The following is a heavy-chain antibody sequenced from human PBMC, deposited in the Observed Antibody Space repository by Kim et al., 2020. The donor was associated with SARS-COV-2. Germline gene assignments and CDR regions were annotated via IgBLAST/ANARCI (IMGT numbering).Heavy chain of an antibody. D-gene: IGHD3-10*01. CDR2: MYHTGSS. J-gene: IGHJ5*02. V-gene: IGHV4-39*01. Sequence: SETLSLTCTVSGGSITSISCYWGWHRQGQGVEMEWIVSMYHTGSSNYNLTLQVRVTVYVDTTKNQFYLTVRSVTAAAADEYSCARSWFGELCAGCFDPSG. CDR1: GGSITSISCY. CDR3: ARSWFGELCAGCFDP.